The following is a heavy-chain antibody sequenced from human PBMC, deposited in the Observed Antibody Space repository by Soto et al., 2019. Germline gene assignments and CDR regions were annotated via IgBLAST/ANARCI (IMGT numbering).Heavy chain of an antibody. CDR3: AKRGVKAVAGDYYYYYGMDV. CDR1: GFTFSSYA. CDR2: ISRSGGST. D-gene: IGHD6-19*01. J-gene: IGHJ6*02. Sequence: GGSLRLSCAASGFTFSSYAMSWVRQAPGKGLEWVSAISRSGGSTYYPGSVKGRFTISRDNSKNMLYMQMNSLRAEDTAVYYCAKRGVKAVAGDYYYYYGMDVWVQGTTVTVSS. V-gene: IGHV3-23*01.